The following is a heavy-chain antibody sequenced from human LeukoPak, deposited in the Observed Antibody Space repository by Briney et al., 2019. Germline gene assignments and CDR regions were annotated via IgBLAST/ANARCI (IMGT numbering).Heavy chain of an antibody. V-gene: IGHV4-39*01. Sequence: PSETLSLTCTVSAVSISSSSYYWGWIRQPPGKGLEWIGSIYYTGSTYYNQSPKSRVTISVETSKNQFSLKLNSVTAADTAVYYCARGDEDYYDSSGPRDYWGQGTLVTVSS. CDR3: ARGDEDYYDSSGPRDY. J-gene: IGHJ4*02. CDR2: IYYTGST. CDR1: AVSISSSSYY. D-gene: IGHD3-22*01.